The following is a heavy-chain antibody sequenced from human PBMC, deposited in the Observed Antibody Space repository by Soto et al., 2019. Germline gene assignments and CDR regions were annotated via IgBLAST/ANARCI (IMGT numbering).Heavy chain of an antibody. CDR2: VSGGSGVT. CDR3: TRWNGYGDL. CDR1: GFSFSTYG. J-gene: IGHJ5*02. D-gene: IGHD1-1*01. Sequence: GGSLRLSCVVSGFSFSTYGVTWVRQAPGKGLEWVCGVSGGSGVTHYTDSVKGRFTISGDDSKNTVYLQMHSLRGEDTAVYYCTRWNGYGDLWGQGALVTVSS. V-gene: IGHV3-23*01.